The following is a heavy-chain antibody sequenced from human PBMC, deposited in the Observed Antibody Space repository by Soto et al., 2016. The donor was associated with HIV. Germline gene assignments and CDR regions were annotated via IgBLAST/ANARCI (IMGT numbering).Heavy chain of an antibody. Sequence: VQLVESGGGLVKPGGSLRLSCAASGFIFSDHYMSWIRQAPGKGLEWVSYISSSSSYTNYADSVKGRFTISRDNAKNSLYLQMNSLRAEDTAVYYCARARENYYGSLPYYFDYWGQGTLVTVSS. CDR3: ARARENYYGSLPYYFDY. J-gene: IGHJ4*02. CDR1: GFIFSDHY. D-gene: IGHD3-10*01. CDR2: ISSSSSYT. V-gene: IGHV3-11*05.